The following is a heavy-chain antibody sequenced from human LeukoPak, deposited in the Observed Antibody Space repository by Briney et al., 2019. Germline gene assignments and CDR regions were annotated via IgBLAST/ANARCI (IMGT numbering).Heavy chain of an antibody. D-gene: IGHD4-17*01. Sequence: GGSLRLSCAASGFAFNNYAMNWVRQAPGKGLEWVSSISGGGETTYYADSAKGRFTISRDNSQNTLYLQMNSLRAEDTAVYYCARDYADYVGYFFFDYWGQGTLVTVSS. CDR2: ISGGGETT. CDR1: GFAFNNYA. CDR3: ARDYADYVGYFFFDY. J-gene: IGHJ4*02. V-gene: IGHV3-23*01.